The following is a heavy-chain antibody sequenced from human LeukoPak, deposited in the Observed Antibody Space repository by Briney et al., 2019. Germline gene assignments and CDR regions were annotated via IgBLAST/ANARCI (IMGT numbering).Heavy chain of an antibody. V-gene: IGHV3-23*01. CDR1: GFTFSSYA. CDR3: ARSSRDCSGGSCYPTYYYYYMDV. D-gene: IGHD2-15*01. CDR2: ISGSGGST. J-gene: IGHJ6*03. Sequence: GGSLRLSCAASGFTFSSYAMSWVRQAPGKGLEWVSAISGSGGSTYYADSVKGRFTISRDNSKNTLYLQMNSLRAEDTAVYYCARSSRDCSGGSCYPTYYYYYMDVWGKGTTVTVSS.